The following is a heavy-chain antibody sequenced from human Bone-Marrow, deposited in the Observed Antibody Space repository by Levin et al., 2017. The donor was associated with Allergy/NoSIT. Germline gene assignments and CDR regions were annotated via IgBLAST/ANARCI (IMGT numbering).Heavy chain of an antibody. CDR1: GFTFSSYS. CDR3: ARESGVWGLSSTVTTHRVSGDDDGMDV. CDR2: ISSSSSYI. J-gene: IGHJ6*02. D-gene: IGHD4-17*01. Sequence: PGGSLRLSCAASGFTFSSYSMNWVRQAPGKGLEWVSSISSSSSYIYYADSVKGRFTISRDNAKNSLYLQMNSLRAEDTAVYYCARESGVWGLSSTVTTHRVSGDDDGMDVWGQGTTVTVSS. V-gene: IGHV3-21*01.